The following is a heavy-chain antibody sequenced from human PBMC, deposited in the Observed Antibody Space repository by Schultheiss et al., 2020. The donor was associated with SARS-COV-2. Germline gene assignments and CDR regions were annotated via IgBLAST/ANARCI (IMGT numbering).Heavy chain of an antibody. CDR3: ARGGHYYGSGSYYNPYYYGMDV. CDR2: IYTSGST. D-gene: IGHD3-10*01. Sequence: SETLSLTCTVSGYSISSGYYWGWIRQPPGRGLEWIGSIYTSGSTNYNPSLKSRVTMSVDTSKNQFSLKLSSVTAADTAVYYCARGGHYYGSGSYYNPYYYGMDVWGQGTTVTVSS. V-gene: IGHV4-38-2*02. CDR1: GYSISSGYY. J-gene: IGHJ6*02.